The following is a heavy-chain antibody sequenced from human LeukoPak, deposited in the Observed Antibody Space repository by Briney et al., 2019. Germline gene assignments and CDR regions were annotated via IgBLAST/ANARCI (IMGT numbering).Heavy chain of an antibody. CDR3: ASHPPLYCSGVTCYSGGLDY. Sequence: GGSLRLSCAASGFTFDDYEIHWVRQTPSKGLEWVSSISWNTGRVNYADSVMGRFTISRDNAKNSLHLQMNSLRPEDTALYYCASHPPLYCSGVTCYSGGLDYWGQGTLVTVS. CDR2: ISWNTGRV. V-gene: IGHV3-9*01. CDR1: GFTFDDYE. J-gene: IGHJ4*02. D-gene: IGHD2-15*01.